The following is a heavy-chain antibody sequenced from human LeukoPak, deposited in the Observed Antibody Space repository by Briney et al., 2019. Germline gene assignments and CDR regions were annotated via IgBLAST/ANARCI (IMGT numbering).Heavy chain of an antibody. D-gene: IGHD2-15*01. Sequence: PGASLRLSCAASGFTFSSYAMSWVRQAPGKGLEWVSAISGSGGSTYYADSVKGRFTISRDNSKNTLYLQMNSLRAEDTAVYYCAKDQDIVVVVEYYFDYWGQGTLATVSS. CDR1: GFTFSSYA. J-gene: IGHJ4*02. CDR2: ISGSGGST. V-gene: IGHV3-23*01. CDR3: AKDQDIVVVVEYYFDY.